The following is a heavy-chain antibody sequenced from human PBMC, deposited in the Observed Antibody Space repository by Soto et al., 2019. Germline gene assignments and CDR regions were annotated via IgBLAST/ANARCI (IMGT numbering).Heavy chain of an antibody. D-gene: IGHD2-15*01. Sequence: ASVKVSFKVSGYTLTQLSMHWVRQAPGKRVEWMGGFDPEDGETIYAQKFQGRVTMTEDTSTDTAYMELSSLRSEDTAVYYCATGVVAATYDYWGQGTLVTVSS. CDR3: ATGVVAATYDY. CDR2: FDPEDGET. J-gene: IGHJ4*02. V-gene: IGHV1-24*01. CDR1: GYTLTQLS.